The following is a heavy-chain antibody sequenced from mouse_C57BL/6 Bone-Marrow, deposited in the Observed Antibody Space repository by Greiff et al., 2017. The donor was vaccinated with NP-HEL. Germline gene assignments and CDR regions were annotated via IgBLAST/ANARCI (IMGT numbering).Heavy chain of an antibody. CDR1: GYAFSSSW. Sequence: VQLQESGPELVKPGASVKISCKASGYAFSSSWMNWVKQRPGKGLEWIGRIYPGDGDTNYNGKFKGKATLTADKSSSTAYMQLSSLTSEDSAVYFCASPTRYGDAMDYWGQGTSVTVSS. V-gene: IGHV1-82*01. D-gene: IGHD1-1*01. CDR2: IYPGDGDT. CDR3: ASPTRYGDAMDY. J-gene: IGHJ4*01.